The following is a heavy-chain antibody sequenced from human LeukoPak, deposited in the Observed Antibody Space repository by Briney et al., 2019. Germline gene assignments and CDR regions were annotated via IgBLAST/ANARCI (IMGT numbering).Heavy chain of an antibody. V-gene: IGHV1-18*01. CDR2: ISTYNGNT. CDR3: ARDRMDTGTYFDY. Sequence: GASVKVSCGSSGYTFTTYGITWVRQAPGQGLGWMGWISTYNGNTNYAQKLQGRVTMTTDTSTSTAYMELRSLRSDDTAMYYCARDRMDTGTYFDYWGQGTLVTVSS. J-gene: IGHJ4*02. D-gene: IGHD5-18*01. CDR1: GYTFTTYG.